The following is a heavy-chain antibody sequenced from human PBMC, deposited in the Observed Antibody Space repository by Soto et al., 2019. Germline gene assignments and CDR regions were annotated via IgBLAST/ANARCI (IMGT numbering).Heavy chain of an antibody. CDR3: ARRNGITMIVVKSRNYFDY. CDR1: GGSFSGYY. CDR2: INHSGST. J-gene: IGHJ4*02. V-gene: IGHV4-34*01. Sequence: QVQLQQWGAGLLKPSETLSLTCAVDGGSFSGYYWSWIRQPPGKEMEWIGEINHSGSTNYNPSLKSRVTISVDTSKNQFSLKLSSVTAADTAVYYCARRNGITMIVVKSRNYFDYWGQGTLVPVSS. D-gene: IGHD3-22*01.